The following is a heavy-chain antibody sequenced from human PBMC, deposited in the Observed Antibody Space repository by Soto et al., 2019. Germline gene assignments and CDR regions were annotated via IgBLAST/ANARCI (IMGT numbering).Heavy chain of an antibody. V-gene: IGHV4-4*02. Sequence: QVQLQESGPGLVKPSGTLSLTCTVSGGSISSSHWWSWVRQTPGKGLEWIAEIYHSGNSNYNPSLRSRVTSSVVKSKNQCSLNLSPVTAADTAIYYCARLKTTPNDAFDIWGQGTMVTVSS. D-gene: IGHD1-1*01. CDR2: IYHSGNS. CDR3: ARLKTTPNDAFDI. CDR1: GGSISSSHW. J-gene: IGHJ3*02.